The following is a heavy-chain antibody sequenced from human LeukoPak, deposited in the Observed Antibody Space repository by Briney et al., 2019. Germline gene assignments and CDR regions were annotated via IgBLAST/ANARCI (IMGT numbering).Heavy chain of an antibody. J-gene: IGHJ4*02. CDR1: GFTFSATFA. D-gene: IGHD3-10*01. CDR3: AKTISGSFGICDF. CDR2: ISGSGGAT. V-gene: IGHV3-23*01. Sequence: GGSLRLSCAASGFTFSATFAMAWVRQPPGKGLQWVSSISGSGGATYYADSVKGRFTISKDSSTNTLYLHMNNLGVEDTAVYHCAKTISGSFGICDFWGRGTLVTVSS.